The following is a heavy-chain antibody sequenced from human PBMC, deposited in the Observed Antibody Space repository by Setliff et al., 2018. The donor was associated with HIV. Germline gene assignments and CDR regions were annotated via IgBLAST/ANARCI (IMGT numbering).Heavy chain of an antibody. CDR2: IYTRGST. CDR3: ARAIKYYYGSGSQAYFDL. CDR1: GASISSSTDY. J-gene: IGHJ2*01. V-gene: IGHV4-61*02. D-gene: IGHD3-10*01. Sequence: SETLSLTCTVSGASISSSTDYWGWIRQSPGKGLEWIGRIYTRGSTNYNPSLKSRVTISVDTSKNHVSLELTSVTAADTAVYYCARAIKYYYGSGSQAYFDLWGRGTLVTVSS.